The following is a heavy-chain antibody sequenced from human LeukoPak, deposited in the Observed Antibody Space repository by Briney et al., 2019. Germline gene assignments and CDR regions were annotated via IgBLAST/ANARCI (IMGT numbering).Heavy chain of an antibody. CDR2: ISANGANT. CDR1: GFTYNSHA. D-gene: IGHD5-18*01. CDR3: AKDQGFSYYYLDY. J-gene: IGHJ4*02. V-gene: IGHV3-23*01. Sequence: GGSLRLSCVASGFTYNSHAMSWVRQAPGKGLEWVSGISANGANTYYTDSVRGRFTISRDNSKNMVYLQMSSLSAEDTAIYYCAKDQGFSYYYLDYWGQGILVTVSS.